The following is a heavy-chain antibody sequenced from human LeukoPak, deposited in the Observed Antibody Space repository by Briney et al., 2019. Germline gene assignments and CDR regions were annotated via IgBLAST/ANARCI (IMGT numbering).Heavy chain of an antibody. CDR3: ARGPPDDYGDYVGWYFDL. CDR1: GYTFTSYY. CDR2: INPSGGST. Sequence: ASVKVSCKASGYTFTSYYMHWVRQAPGQGLEWMGIINPSGGSTSYAQKFQGRVTMTRDTSTSTVYMELSSLRSEDTAVYYCARGPPDDYGDYVGWYFDLWGRGTLVTVS. V-gene: IGHV1-46*01. D-gene: IGHD4-17*01. J-gene: IGHJ2*01.